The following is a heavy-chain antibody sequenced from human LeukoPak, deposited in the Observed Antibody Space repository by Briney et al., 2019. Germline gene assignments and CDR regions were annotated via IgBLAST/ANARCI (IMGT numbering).Heavy chain of an antibody. J-gene: IGHJ4*02. Sequence: GSSVKVSCXASGGTFSSYAISWVRQAPGQGLVWMGGIIPIFGTANYAQKFQGRVTITADESTSTAYMELSSLRSEDTAVYYWARSALGVPYFDYWGQGTLVTVSS. CDR3: ARSALGVPYFDY. D-gene: IGHD3-16*01. CDR1: GGTFSSYA. CDR2: IIPIFGTA. V-gene: IGHV1-69*01.